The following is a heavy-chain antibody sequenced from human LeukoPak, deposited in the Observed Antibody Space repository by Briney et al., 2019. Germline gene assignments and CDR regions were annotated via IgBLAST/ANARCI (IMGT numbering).Heavy chain of an antibody. CDR1: GYTFTNYD. J-gene: IGHJ6*02. CDR2: RNPNGGRT. CDR3: ARGPVSTHGMDV. V-gene: IGHV1-8*01. Sequence: ASVKVSCKASGYTFTNYDINWARQATGQGLEWMGWRNPNGGRTGFAQKFQGRLTMTADTSISTAYMELSSLTSDDTAVYYCARGPVSTHGMDVWGQGTTVTVSS. D-gene: IGHD6-13*01.